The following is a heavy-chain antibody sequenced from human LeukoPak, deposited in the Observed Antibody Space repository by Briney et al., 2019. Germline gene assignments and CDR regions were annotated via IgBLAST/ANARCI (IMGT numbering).Heavy chain of an antibody. Sequence: GGSLRLSCAASGFTFSSYAMSWVRQALGKGLEWVSAISGSGGSTYYADSVKGRFTISRDNSKNTLYLQMNSLRAEDTAVYYCARDGGVVTTYYYYYMDVWGKGTTVTVSS. D-gene: IGHD4-11*01. J-gene: IGHJ6*03. CDR3: ARDGGVVTTYYYYYMDV. V-gene: IGHV3-23*01. CDR2: ISGSGGST. CDR1: GFTFSSYA.